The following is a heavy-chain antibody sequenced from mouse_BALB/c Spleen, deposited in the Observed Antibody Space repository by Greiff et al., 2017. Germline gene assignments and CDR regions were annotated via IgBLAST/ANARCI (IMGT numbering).Heavy chain of an antibody. CDR2: FHPYNDDI. CDR3: ARKTRDYKYFDY. V-gene: IGHV1-47*01. Sequence: VKLMESGAELVKPGASVKMSCKAFGYTFTTYPLEWMKQNHGKSLAWIGNFHPYNDDIKYNEKFKGKAKLTVEKSSSTVYLELSRLTSDDSAVYYCARKTRDYKYFDYWGQGTTLTVSS. D-gene: IGHD2-12*01. CDR1: GYTFTTYP. J-gene: IGHJ2*01.